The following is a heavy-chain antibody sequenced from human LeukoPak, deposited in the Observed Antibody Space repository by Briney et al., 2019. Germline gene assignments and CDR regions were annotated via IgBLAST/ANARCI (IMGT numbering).Heavy chain of an antibody. V-gene: IGHV3-23*01. CDR2: ITGGGAGT. J-gene: IGHJ4*02. CDR3: AKSLRGDTVTDCAY. Sequence: GGSLRLSCTASGFTFGSYAMTWVRLAPGKGLEWVSGITGGGAGTYYADSVKGRFAISRDNSKNTLYLQMNSLRAEDTAVYYCAKSLRGDTVTDCAYWGQGTLVTVSS. CDR1: GFTFGSYA. D-gene: IGHD5-18*01.